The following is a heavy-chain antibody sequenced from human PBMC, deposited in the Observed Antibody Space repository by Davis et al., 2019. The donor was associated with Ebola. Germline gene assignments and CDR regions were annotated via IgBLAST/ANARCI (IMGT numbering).Heavy chain of an antibody. J-gene: IGHJ4*02. CDR3: ARDRKRNDYDSYFDY. CDR2: VYTSGSP. V-gene: IGHV4-4*07. D-gene: IGHD1-1*01. Sequence: SETLSLTCTVSGASISGYYWSWIRQTAGKGLEWIGRVYTSGSPNYNPSLKSRVIISIDTSKNQFSLRLTSLSAADTALYYCARDRKRNDYDSYFDYWGQGTLVTVSS. CDR1: GASISGYY.